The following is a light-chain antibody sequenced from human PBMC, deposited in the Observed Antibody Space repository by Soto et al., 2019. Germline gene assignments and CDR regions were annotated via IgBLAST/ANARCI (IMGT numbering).Light chain of an antibody. CDR3: QQSEAYPLT. V-gene: IGKV1-5*03. Sequence: DIQMTQSPSTLSASVGDRVTITCRASQNINTWLAWYQQKPGKAPYLLIYKASNLHSGVPSRFRGSASGTECTLTISSLQPDDIATYYCQQSEAYPLTYGGGTKVEI. CDR1: QNINTW. J-gene: IGKJ4*01. CDR2: KAS.